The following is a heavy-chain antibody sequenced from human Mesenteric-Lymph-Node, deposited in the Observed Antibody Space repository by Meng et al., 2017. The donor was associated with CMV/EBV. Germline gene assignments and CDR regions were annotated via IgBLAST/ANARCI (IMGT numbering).Heavy chain of an antibody. CDR2: ISSTAHSI. Sequence: CAPSGFTFSDSTMNWVRQAPGKGLGWVSSISSTAHSIYYGDSVRGRFTISRDDAKDTVYLQLNRLRAEDTAVYYCARYAAPYTGGLGYWGQGTLVTVSS. CDR3: ARYAAPYTGGLGY. J-gene: IGHJ4*02. V-gene: IGHV3-21*01. CDR1: GFTFSDST. D-gene: IGHD3-16*01.